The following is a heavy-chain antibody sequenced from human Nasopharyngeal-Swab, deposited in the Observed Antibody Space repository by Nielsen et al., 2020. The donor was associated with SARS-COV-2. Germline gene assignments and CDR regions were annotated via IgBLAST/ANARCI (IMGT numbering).Heavy chain of an antibody. CDR1: GDSISSSTYS. V-gene: IGHV4-39*01. CDR3: ARHRSAITGTALHGRPSDEAFDI. Sequence: LSLTCSVSGDSISSSTYSWAWIRQPPGKGLEWIGTLSNSGSTYHNPSLQSRAAISVDKSNNQFSLTMSSVTAADTASYYCARHRSAITGTALHGRPSDEAFDIWGPGTMVTVAS. J-gene: IGHJ3*02. CDR2: LSNSGST. D-gene: IGHD1-7*01.